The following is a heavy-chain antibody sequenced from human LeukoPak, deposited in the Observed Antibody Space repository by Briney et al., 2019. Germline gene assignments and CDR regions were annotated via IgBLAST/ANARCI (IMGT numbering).Heavy chain of an antibody. V-gene: IGHV1-2*06. J-gene: IGHJ4*02. Sequence: ASVKVSCKASGYTFTGYYMHWVRQAPGQGLEWMGRINPNSGGTNYAQKFQGRVTMTRDTSISTAYMELSRLRSDDTAVYYCARDQTGWFRLGTVAGDYWGQGTLVTVSS. D-gene: IGHD6-19*01. CDR3: ARDQTGWFRLGTVAGDY. CDR2: INPNSGGT. CDR1: GYTFTGYY.